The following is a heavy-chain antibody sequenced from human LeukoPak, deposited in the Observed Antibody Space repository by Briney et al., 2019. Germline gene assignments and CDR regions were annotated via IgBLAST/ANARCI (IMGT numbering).Heavy chain of an antibody. CDR3: ARHPPQYCSGTSCYDY. J-gene: IGHJ4*02. D-gene: IGHD2-2*01. V-gene: IGHV4-38-2*01. Sequence: SETLSLTCAVSGYSISSGYYWGWVRQPPGKGLEWIGTIYHTGSTHYNPSLKSRLTISVETSKNQFSLKMSSVTAADTAVYYCARHPPQYCSGTSCYDYWGQGTLVTVSS. CDR2: IYHTGST. CDR1: GYSISSGYY.